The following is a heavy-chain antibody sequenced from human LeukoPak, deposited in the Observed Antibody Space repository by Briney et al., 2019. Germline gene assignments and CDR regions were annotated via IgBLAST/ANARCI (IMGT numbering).Heavy chain of an antibody. CDR2: IYGGGST. D-gene: IGHD6-19*01. CDR3: AKSDSSGWYYFDY. J-gene: IGHJ4*02. CDR1: GFTVSSNY. V-gene: IGHV3-53*01. Sequence: GGSLRLSCAASGFTVSSNYMSWVRQAPGKGLEWVSVIYGGGSTYYADSVKGRFTISRDNSKNTLYLQMNSLRAEDTAVYYCAKSDSSGWYYFDYWGQGTLVTVSS.